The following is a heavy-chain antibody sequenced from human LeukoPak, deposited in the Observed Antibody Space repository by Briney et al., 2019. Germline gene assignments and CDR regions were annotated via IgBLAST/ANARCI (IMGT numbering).Heavy chain of an antibody. CDR3: ARLAAAGHSDF. D-gene: IGHD6-13*01. V-gene: IGHV3-64D*08. Sequence: GGSLRLSCSASEFTFGTYAMLWVRQAPGEGLEYVSAISSNGRDTYYAAAVRGRFSISRVNSNNTLYLQMSSLRPEDTAMYYCARLAAAGHSDFWGQGALVAVSS. CDR1: EFTFGTYA. CDR2: ISSNGRDT. J-gene: IGHJ4*02.